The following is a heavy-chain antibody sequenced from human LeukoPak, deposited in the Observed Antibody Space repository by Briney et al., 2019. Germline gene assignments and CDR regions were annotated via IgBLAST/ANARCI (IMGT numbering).Heavy chain of an antibody. CDR2: INPNSGGT. CDR1: GYTFTSYY. Sequence: ASVKVSCKASGYTFTSYYMHWVRQAPGQGLEWMGWINPNSGGTNYAQRFQGRVTMTRDTSISTAYMELSRLRSDDTAVYYCARVVAVAGTFGYWGQGTLVTVSS. D-gene: IGHD6-19*01. J-gene: IGHJ4*02. V-gene: IGHV1-2*02. CDR3: ARVVAVAGTFGY.